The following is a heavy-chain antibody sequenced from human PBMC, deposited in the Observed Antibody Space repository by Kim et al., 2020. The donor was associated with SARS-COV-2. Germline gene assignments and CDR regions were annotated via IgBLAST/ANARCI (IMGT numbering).Heavy chain of an antibody. CDR3: ARDTLDNEEAHNWFDP. J-gene: IGHJ5*02. V-gene: IGHV4-31*02. Sequence: SLKSRVTISVDTSKNQFSLKLSSVTAADTAVYYCARDTLDNEEAHNWFDPWGQGTLVTVSS.